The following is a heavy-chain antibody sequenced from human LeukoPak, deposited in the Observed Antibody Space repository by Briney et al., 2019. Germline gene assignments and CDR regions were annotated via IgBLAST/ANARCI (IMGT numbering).Heavy chain of an antibody. Sequence: ASVKVSCKASGYTFTSYDINWVRQATGQGLEWMGWMNPNSGNTGYAQKFQGRVTMTRNTSISTAYMELSSLRSEDTAVYYCARIWGGEVQTLYYMDVWGKGTTVTVSS. CDR1: GYTFTSYD. J-gene: IGHJ6*03. D-gene: IGHD3-16*01. CDR2: MNPNSGNT. V-gene: IGHV1-8*01. CDR3: ARIWGGEVQTLYYMDV.